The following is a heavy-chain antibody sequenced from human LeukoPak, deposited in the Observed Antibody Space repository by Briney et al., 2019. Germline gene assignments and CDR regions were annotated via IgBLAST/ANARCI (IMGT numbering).Heavy chain of an antibody. CDR3: ARVPVNIWENWFDP. J-gene: IGHJ5*02. CDR2: INHSGST. D-gene: IGHD1-26*01. Sequence: PSETLSLTCAVYGGSFSGYYWSWIRQPPGKGLEWIGEINHSGSTSYNPSLKSRVTISVDTSKNQFSLKLSSVTAADTAVYYCARVPVNIWENWFDPWGQGTLVTVSS. V-gene: IGHV4-34*01. CDR1: GGSFSGYY.